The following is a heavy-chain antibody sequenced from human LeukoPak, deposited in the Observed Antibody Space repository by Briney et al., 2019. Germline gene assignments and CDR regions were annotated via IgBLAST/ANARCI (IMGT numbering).Heavy chain of an antibody. Sequence: SETLSLTCTVSGGSISSYYWSWIRQPAGNGLEWIGRIYTSGSTNYNPSLKSRVTMSVDTSKNQFSLKLSSVTAADTAVYYCARDIMYYYDSSGYYWFDPWGQGTLVTVSS. V-gene: IGHV4-4*07. CDR1: GGSISSYY. CDR3: ARDIMYYYDSSGYYWFDP. D-gene: IGHD3-22*01. CDR2: IYTSGST. J-gene: IGHJ5*02.